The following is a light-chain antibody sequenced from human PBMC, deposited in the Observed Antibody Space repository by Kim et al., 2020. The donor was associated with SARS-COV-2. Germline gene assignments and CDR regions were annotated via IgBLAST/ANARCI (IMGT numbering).Light chain of an antibody. J-gene: IGKJ2*01. CDR3: QQYGIAPPYT. Sequence: SPGERATLSCRTSQSVCSHCLAWYQQKPGQAPRLLIYSVSNRATGIPDRFSGSGSGTDFTLTISRLEPEVFAVYYCQQYGIAPPYTCGQGTKLEI. CDR2: SVS. CDR1: QSVCSHC. V-gene: IGKV3-20*01.